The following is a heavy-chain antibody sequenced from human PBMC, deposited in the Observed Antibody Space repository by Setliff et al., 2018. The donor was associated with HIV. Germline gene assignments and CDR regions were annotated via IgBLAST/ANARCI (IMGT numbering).Heavy chain of an antibody. CDR3: AKERGGSYYYDSGAYYYFFDY. J-gene: IGHJ4*02. D-gene: IGHD3-22*01. CDR2: ISGSGGST. Sequence: PGGSLRLSCAGSGFTFSSYAMHWVHQAPGKGLEWVSSISGSGGSTSYADSVKGRFTISRDNSKNTPYLQMNTLRAEDTAVYYCAKERGGSYYYDSGAYYYFFDYWGQGTLVTVSS. CDR1: GFTFSSYA. V-gene: IGHV3-23*01.